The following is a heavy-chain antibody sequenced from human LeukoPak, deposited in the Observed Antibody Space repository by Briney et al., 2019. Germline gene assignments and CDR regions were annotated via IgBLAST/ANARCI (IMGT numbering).Heavy chain of an antibody. CDR2: ISSSSSTI. CDR1: GFTFSSYS. Sequence: GGSLRLFCAASGFTFSSYSMNWVRQAPGKGLEWVSYISSSSSTIYYADSVKGRFTISRDNAKNSLYLQMNSLRDEDTAVYYCARKLLITMVRGPGAFDIWGQGTMVTVSS. V-gene: IGHV3-48*02. CDR3: ARKLLITMVRGPGAFDI. J-gene: IGHJ3*02. D-gene: IGHD3-10*01.